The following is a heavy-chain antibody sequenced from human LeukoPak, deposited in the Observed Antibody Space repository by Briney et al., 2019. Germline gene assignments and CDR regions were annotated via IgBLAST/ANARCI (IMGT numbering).Heavy chain of an antibody. J-gene: IGHJ5*02. CDR3: ARDYTGYFP. V-gene: IGHV3-7*03. Sequence: EGSLRLSCEASGFTFSSYWMSWVRQAPGKGLEWVANIKTDGSEKYYVDSVKGRFTISRDNAKNSLYLQMNSLRAEDTAVYYCARDYTGYFPWGQGTLVIVSS. D-gene: IGHD3-9*01. CDR2: IKTDGSEK. CDR1: GFTFSSYW.